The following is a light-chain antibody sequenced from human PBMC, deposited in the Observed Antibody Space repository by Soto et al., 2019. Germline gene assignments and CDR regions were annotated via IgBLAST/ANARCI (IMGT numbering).Light chain of an antibody. V-gene: IGKV2-28*01. CDR1: QSLLHSNGYNY. Sequence: DIVMTQSPLSLPVTPGEPASISCGSSQSLLHSNGYNYLDWYLQKPGQSPQLLIYLGSNRASGVPDRFSGSGSGTDFTLTISGLEPEDFAVYFCQQYDSSPSTFGGGTKVDIK. CDR3: QQYDSSPST. CDR2: LGS. J-gene: IGKJ4*01.